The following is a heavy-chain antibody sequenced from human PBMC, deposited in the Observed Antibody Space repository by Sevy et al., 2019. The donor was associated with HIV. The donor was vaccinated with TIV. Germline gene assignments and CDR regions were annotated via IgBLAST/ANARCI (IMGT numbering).Heavy chain of an antibody. Sequence: GGSLRLSCAASGFPFSNYAIHWVRQAPGKGLEWVSVVSYDGGNKYYANSVKDRFTISRDNPKNTLYLQMNSLRPEDTAVYYCTRDAGYSIAWSPSDYWGQGTLVTVSS. D-gene: IGHD6-19*01. CDR1: GFPFSNYA. V-gene: IGHV3-30-3*01. CDR3: TRDAGYSIAWSPSDY. J-gene: IGHJ4*02. CDR2: VSYDGGNK.